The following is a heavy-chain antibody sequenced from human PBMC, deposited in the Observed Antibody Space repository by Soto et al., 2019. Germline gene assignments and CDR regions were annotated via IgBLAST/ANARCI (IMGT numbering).Heavy chain of an antibody. CDR1: GASLSRYY. CDR3: VRDGTKNLRDRFEP. Sequence: SETLSLTCNVSGASLSRYYWSWIRHPPGKGLEWIGRIYATGDTDYNPSLKSRISMSVDMSKKQFSLTLRSVTAADTAIYYCVRDGTKNLRDRFEPWGRGIFVTGSS. V-gene: IGHV4-4*07. CDR2: IYATGDT. D-gene: IGHD1-26*01. J-gene: IGHJ5*02.